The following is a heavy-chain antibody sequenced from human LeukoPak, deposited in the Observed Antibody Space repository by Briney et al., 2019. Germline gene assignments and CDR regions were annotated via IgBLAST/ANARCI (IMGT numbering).Heavy chain of an antibody. CDR2: IYPADSDT. Sequence: LGESLKISCQGSGYRFTTDWIGWVRQVPGKGVEWMGIIYPADSDTRHSPSFQGLVTISADKSINTAYLQWSSLKASDTAMYYCARHGPYSSTWGYWGQGTLVTVSS. CDR1: GYRFTTDW. J-gene: IGHJ4*02. D-gene: IGHD6-13*01. CDR3: ARHGPYSSTWGY. V-gene: IGHV5-51*01.